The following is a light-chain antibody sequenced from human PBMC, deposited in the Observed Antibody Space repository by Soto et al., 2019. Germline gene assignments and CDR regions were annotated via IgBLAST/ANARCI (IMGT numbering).Light chain of an antibody. J-gene: IGKJ4*01. CDR1: QSVRSS. Sequence: VWTQSTSTLTLSAGDRATLSCGASQSVRSSLPWYHQKPGQAPRRLIYDASKRATGIPARFSGSASGTDFTLTISTLEPRDFAASYSQQRSHWPPELTYGGGSMVDIK. CDR3: QQRSHWPPELT. V-gene: IGKV3-11*01. CDR2: DAS.